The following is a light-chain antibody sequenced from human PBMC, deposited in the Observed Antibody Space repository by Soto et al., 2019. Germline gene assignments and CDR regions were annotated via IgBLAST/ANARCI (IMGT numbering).Light chain of an antibody. CDR1: SSDVGSYNY. Sequence: QSALTQPASVSGSPGQSITISCTGTSSDVGSYNYVSWYQHHPGKAPKLIIYDVSNRPSGVSNRFSGSKSGNTASLTISGLQAEDEADYFCNSYTGSSSPYVFGTGTKLTVL. CDR3: NSYTGSSSPYV. CDR2: DVS. J-gene: IGLJ1*01. V-gene: IGLV2-14*03.